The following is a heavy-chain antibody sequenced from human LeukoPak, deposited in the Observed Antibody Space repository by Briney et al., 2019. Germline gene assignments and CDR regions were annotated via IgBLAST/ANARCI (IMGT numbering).Heavy chain of an antibody. CDR3: ARETYCTSTNCPIGDYFDY. V-gene: IGHV3-21*01. J-gene: IGHJ4*02. CDR1: GFTFSSYS. Sequence: PGWSLRLSCAASGFTFSSYSMNWVRQAPGKGLEWVSSISSSSSYIYYADSVKGRFTISRDNAKNSLYLQMNSLRAEDTAVYYCARETYCTSTNCPIGDYFDYWGLGTLVTVSS. D-gene: IGHD2-2*01. CDR2: ISSSSSYI.